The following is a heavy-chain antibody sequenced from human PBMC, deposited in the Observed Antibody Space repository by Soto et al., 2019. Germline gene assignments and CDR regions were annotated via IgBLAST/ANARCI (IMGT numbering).Heavy chain of an antibody. Sequence: QVQLRQWGAGLLKPSETLSLRCAVYGGSLSAYSWSWIRQSPEKGLEWIGKINHGGSTQYNPSLRSRVTISVDTSKNQVSLILTSATAADTAVYRCARGGGNSGYFFDYWGRGALVTVSS. J-gene: IGHJ4*02. V-gene: IGHV4-34*02. CDR3: ARGGGNSGYFFDY. CDR1: GGSLSAYS. D-gene: IGHD5-12*01. CDR2: INHGGST.